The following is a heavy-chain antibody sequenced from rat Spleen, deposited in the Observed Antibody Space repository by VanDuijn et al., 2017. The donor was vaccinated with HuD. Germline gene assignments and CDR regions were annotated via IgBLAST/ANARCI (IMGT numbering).Heavy chain of an antibody. D-gene: IGHD1-9*01. Sequence: EVQLVESGGGLVLPGRSLKLSCAASGFTFSSFPMAWVRQAPKKGLEWVASISSGGGGTYYPDSVKDRFTISRDNAKTTLYLQMDSLRSEDTATYYCATLGHTTGIPTDWGQGVMVTVSS. CDR3: ATLGHTTGIPTD. CDR1: GFTFSSFP. J-gene: IGHJ2*01. CDR2: ISSGGGGT. V-gene: IGHV5-25*01.